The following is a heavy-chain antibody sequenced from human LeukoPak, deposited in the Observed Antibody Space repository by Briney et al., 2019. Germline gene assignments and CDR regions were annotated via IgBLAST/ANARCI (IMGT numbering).Heavy chain of an antibody. V-gene: IGHV4-31*03. D-gene: IGHD3-22*01. CDR3: ARVPPMIVVVNDYYYGMDV. Sequence: PSETLSLTCTVSGGSISSGGYYWRWIRQHPGKGLEWIGYIYYSGSTYYNPSLKSRVTISVDTSKNQFSLKLSSVTAADTAVYYCARVPPMIVVVNDYYYGMDVWGQGTTVTVSS. CDR1: GGSISSGGYY. J-gene: IGHJ6*02. CDR2: IYYSGST.